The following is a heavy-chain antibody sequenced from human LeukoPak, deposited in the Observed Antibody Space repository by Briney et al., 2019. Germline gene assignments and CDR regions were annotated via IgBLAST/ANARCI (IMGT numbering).Heavy chain of an antibody. CDR2: IYYSGST. J-gene: IGHJ4*02. V-gene: IGHV4-59*01. D-gene: IGHD5-24*01. CDR3: ASSGRDGYKDY. CDR1: GGSISSYY. Sequence: SETLSLTCTVSGGSISSYYWSWIRQPPGKGLEWIGYIYYSGSTNYNPSLKSRVTISVDTSKNQFSLKLSSVTAADTAVYYCASSGRDGYKDYWGQGTLVTVSS.